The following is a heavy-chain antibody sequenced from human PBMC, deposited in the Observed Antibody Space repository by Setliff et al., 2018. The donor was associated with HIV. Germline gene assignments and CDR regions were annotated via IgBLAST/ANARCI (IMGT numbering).Heavy chain of an antibody. D-gene: IGHD3-3*02. V-gene: IGHV1-18*01. J-gene: IGHJ5*02. CDR1: GYTFTKYG. Sequence: GASVKVSCKASGYTFTKYGLSWVRQAPGQGLEWMGWINTHNGNTNSAQKFQGRVTMTTDTSTSTAYMELRNLRSDDTAVYYCARHPMSPFLEWSYDPWGQGTLVTVSS. CDR3: ARHPMSPFLEWSYDP. CDR2: INTHNGNT.